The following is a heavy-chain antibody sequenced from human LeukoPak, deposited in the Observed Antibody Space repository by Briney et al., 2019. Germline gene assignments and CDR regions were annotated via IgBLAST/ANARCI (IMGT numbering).Heavy chain of an antibody. CDR3: ARNPFEY. V-gene: IGHV4-4*02. J-gene: IGHJ4*02. CDR1: GGSISDSYW. Sequence: SETLSLTCAVSGGSISDSYWWSWVRQPPEKGPEWIGEIYHSGTTNYNPSLKSRVTTSVDKSKNQFSLRLSSVTAADTAVYYCARNPFEYWGQGTLVTVSS. CDR2: IYHSGTT.